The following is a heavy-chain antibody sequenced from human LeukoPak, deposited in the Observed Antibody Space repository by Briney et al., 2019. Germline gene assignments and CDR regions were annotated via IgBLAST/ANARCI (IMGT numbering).Heavy chain of an antibody. V-gene: IGHV4-39*07. CDR2: IYYSGST. Sequence: SETLSLTCTVSGGSISSSSYYWGWIRQPPGKGLEWIGSIYYSGSTYYNPSLKSRVTISVDTSKNQFSLKLSSVTAADTAVYYCARGKQNYYDSSGYQTRFDYWGQGTLVTVSS. CDR1: GGSISSSSYY. D-gene: IGHD3-22*01. J-gene: IGHJ4*02. CDR3: ARGKQNYYDSSGYQTRFDY.